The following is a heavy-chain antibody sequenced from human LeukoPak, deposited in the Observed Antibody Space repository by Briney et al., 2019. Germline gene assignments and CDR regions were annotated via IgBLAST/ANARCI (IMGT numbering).Heavy chain of an antibody. V-gene: IGHV4-39*07. Sequence: PSETLSLTCTVSGGSISSSSYYWGWIRQPPGKGLEWIGSIYYSGSTYYNPSLKSRVTISVDTSKNQFSLKLSSVTAADTAVYYCARGRRGYSYGDFRVVDAWGQGTLVTVSS. CDR2: IYYSGST. CDR3: ARGRRGYSYGDFRVVDA. CDR1: GGSISSSSYY. J-gene: IGHJ4*02. D-gene: IGHD5-18*01.